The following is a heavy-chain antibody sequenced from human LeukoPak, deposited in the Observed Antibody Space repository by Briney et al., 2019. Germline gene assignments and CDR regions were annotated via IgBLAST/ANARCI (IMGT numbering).Heavy chain of an antibody. Sequence: SETLSLTCTVSGGSISSGDYYWSWIRQPPGKGLEWIGYIYYSGSTYYNPSLKSRVTISVDTSKNQFSLKLSSVTAADTAMYYCARVNKAITIFGVVTFDYWGQGTLVTVSS. D-gene: IGHD3-3*01. J-gene: IGHJ4*02. CDR2: IYYSGST. CDR1: GGSISSGDYY. V-gene: IGHV4-30-4*01. CDR3: ARVNKAITIFGVVTFDY.